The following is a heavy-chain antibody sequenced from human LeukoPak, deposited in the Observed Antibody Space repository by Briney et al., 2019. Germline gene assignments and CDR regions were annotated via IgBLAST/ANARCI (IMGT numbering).Heavy chain of an antibody. CDR2: MNPNSGNT. CDR1: GYTFTSYD. Sequence: ASVTVSCTASGYTFTSYDINWVRQATGQGLEWMGWMNPNSGNTGYAQKFHGRVTMTRNTSISTAYMELSSLRSEDTAVYYCAREGVGWFDPWGQGTLVTVSS. D-gene: IGHD2-15*01. CDR3: AREGVGWFDP. V-gene: IGHV1-8*01. J-gene: IGHJ5*02.